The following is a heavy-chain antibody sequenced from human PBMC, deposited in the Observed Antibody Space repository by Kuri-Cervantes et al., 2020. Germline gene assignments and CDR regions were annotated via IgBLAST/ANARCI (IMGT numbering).Heavy chain of an antibody. J-gene: IGHJ5*02. CDR2: IYTSGST. V-gene: IGHV4-4*07. Sequence: LSCTVSGGSISSYYWSWIRQPPGKGLEWIGRIYTSGSTNYNPSLKSRVTMSVDTSKNQFSLKLSSVTAADTAVYYCARDRPITYYYGSGSYKGIDPWGQGTLVTVSS. CDR1: GGSISSYY. D-gene: IGHD3-10*01. CDR3: ARDRPITYYYGSGSYKGIDP.